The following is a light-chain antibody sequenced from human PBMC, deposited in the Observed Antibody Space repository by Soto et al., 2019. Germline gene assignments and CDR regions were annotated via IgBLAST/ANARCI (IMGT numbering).Light chain of an antibody. V-gene: IGKV3-15*01. CDR1: QSVSNN. CDR3: QHYNRWPYT. Sequence: EIVMTQSPATLSLSPGEGATLSCRASQSVSNNLAWYQQKPGQAPRLVIYGASTRATGIPDRFSGSGSGTEFTLTISSLQSEDFAVYFCQHYNRWPYTFGQGTKLEIE. CDR2: GAS. J-gene: IGKJ2*01.